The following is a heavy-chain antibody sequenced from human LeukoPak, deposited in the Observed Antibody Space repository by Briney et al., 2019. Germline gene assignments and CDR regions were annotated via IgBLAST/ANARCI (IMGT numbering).Heavy chain of an antibody. CDR2: IWYDGANK. D-gene: IGHD3-22*01. CDR1: GFTFNNFV. CDR3: ARDPYYYDSSGYYGEGFDY. Sequence: GRSLRLSCAASGFTFNNFVMHWVRQAPGKGLEWVAVIWYDGANKYYADSVKGRFTISRDNAKNSLYLQMNSLRAEDTAVYYCARDPYYYDSSGYYGEGFDYWGQGTLVTVSS. V-gene: IGHV3-33*01. J-gene: IGHJ4*02.